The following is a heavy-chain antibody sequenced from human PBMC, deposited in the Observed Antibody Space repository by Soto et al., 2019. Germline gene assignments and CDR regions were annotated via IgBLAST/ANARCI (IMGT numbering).Heavy chain of an antibody. CDR3: AKGYSGYDSVFDY. CDR2: ISYDGSNK. Sequence: GGSLRLSCAASGFTFSSYGMHWVRQAPGKGLEWVAVISYDGSNKYYADSVKGRFTISRDNSKNTLYLQMNSLRAEDTAVYYCAKGYSGYDSVFDYWGQGTLVTVS. V-gene: IGHV3-30*18. CDR1: GFTFSSYG. D-gene: IGHD5-12*01. J-gene: IGHJ4*02.